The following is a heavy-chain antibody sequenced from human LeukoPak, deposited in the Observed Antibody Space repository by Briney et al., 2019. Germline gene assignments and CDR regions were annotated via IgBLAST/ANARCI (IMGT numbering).Heavy chain of an antibody. V-gene: IGHV4-39*02. CDR1: DGSISSSSYY. CDR3: AKETRDSSGCLRPIDY. Sequence: PSETLSLTCTVSDGSISSSSYYWGWIRQPPGKGLEWIGTIYYSGSTYHNPSLKSRVTMFVDTSKNQFSLNLRSVTAADTAVYYCAKETRDSSGCLRPIDYWGQGTLVTVSS. CDR2: IYYSGST. J-gene: IGHJ4*02. D-gene: IGHD3-22*01.